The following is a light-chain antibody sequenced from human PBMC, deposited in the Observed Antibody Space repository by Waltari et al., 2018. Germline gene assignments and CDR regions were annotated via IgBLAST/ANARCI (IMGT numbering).Light chain of an antibody. CDR2: RLN. J-gene: IGLJ2*01. CDR1: ASSGEFAF. V-gene: IGLV1-47*01. CDR3: AGWDDSLNGPI. Sequence: QSVLTQPPSASGTPGQRATIPCSASASSGEFAFISWYQQAPGTAPSLLSPRLNPRPSWVADRFSGSKSGTSASLTINGLRTEDEADYFCAGWDDSLNGPIFGGGTKVTVL.